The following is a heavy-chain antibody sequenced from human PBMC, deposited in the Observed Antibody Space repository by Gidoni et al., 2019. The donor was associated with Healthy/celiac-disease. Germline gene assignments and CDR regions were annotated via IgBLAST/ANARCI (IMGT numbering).Heavy chain of an antibody. CDR1: GGSFSGYY. V-gene: IGHV4-34*01. Sequence: QVQLQQWGAGLLKPSETLSITCAVYGGSFSGYYWSWIRQPPGKGLEWIGEINHSGSTNYNPSLKSRVTISVDTSKNQFSLKLSAVTAADTAVYYCAGGDGYYGGKGFHYWGQGTLVTVSS. CDR2: INHSGST. CDR3: AGGDGYYGGKGFHY. J-gene: IGHJ4*02. D-gene: IGHD4-17*01.